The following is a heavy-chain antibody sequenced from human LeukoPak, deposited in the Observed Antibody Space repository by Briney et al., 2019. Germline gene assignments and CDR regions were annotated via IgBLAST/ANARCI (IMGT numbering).Heavy chain of an antibody. CDR2: IYTSGST. CDR3: ARGQWGSSGYDPLYY. D-gene: IGHD3-22*01. J-gene: IGHJ4*02. V-gene: IGHV4-61*02. CDR1: GGSISGGSYY. Sequence: PSETLSLTCTVSGGSISGGSYYWSWIRQPARKGLEWIGRIYTSGSTNYNPSLKSRVTISVDTSKNQFSLKLSSVTAADTAVYYCARGQWGSSGYDPLYYWGQGTLVTVSS.